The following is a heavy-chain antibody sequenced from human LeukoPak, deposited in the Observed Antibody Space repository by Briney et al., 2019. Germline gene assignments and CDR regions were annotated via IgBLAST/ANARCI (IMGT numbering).Heavy chain of an antibody. V-gene: IGHV3-48*03. J-gene: IGHJ4*02. Sequence: PGGSLRLSCAASGFTFSSYEMNWVRQAPGKGLEWVSYISSSGSTTYYADSVKGRFTISRDNAKNSLYLQMNSLRAEDTAVYYCARGSPYYYDSSGYYYDWGQGTLVTVSS. D-gene: IGHD3-22*01. CDR1: GFTFSSYE. CDR2: ISSSGSTT. CDR3: ARGSPYYYDSSGYYYD.